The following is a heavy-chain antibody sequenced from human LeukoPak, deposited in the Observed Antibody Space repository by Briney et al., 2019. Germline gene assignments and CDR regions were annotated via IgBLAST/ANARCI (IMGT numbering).Heavy chain of an antibody. CDR3: ASSGCSSTSCYWYYYGMDV. D-gene: IGHD2-2*01. J-gene: IGHJ6*02. V-gene: IGHV1-69*04. CDR2: IIPILGIA. Sequence: ASVKVSCKASGGTFSSYAISWVRQAPGQGLEWMGRIIPILGIANYAQKFQGRVTITADKSTSTAYMELSSLRSEDTAVYYCASSGCSSTSCYWYYYGMDVWGQGTTVTVSS. CDR1: GGTFSSYA.